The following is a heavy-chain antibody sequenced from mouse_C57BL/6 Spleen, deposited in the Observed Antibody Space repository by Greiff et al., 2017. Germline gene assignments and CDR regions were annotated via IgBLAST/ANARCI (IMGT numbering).Heavy chain of an antibody. CDR2: IHPSDSDT. J-gene: IGHJ3*01. Sequence: VKLQQPGAELVKPGASVKVSCKASGYTFTSYWMHWVKQRPGQGLEWIGRIHPSDSDTNYNQKFKGKATLPVDKSSSTAYMQLSSLTSEATAVYYCAISRLRPFAYWGQGTLVTVSA. CDR1: GYTFTSYW. D-gene: IGHD2-4*01. CDR3: AISRLRPFAY. V-gene: IGHV1-74*01.